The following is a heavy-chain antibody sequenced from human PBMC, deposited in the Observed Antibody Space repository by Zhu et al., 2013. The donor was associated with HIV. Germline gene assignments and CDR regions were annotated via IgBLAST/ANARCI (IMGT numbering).Heavy chain of an antibody. D-gene: IGHD4-17*01. CDR3: AKCSSFYGDYLYYYYYYGMDV. CDR2: ISGSGGST. Sequence: EVQLLESGGGLVQPGGSLRLSCAASGFTFSSYAMSWVRQAPGKGLEWVSAISGSGGSTYYADSVKGRFTISRDNSKNTLYLQMNSLRAEDTAVYYCAKCSSFYGDYLYYYYYYGMDVWGQGTTVTVSS. CDR1: GFTFSSYA. J-gene: IGHJ6*02. V-gene: IGHV3-23*01.